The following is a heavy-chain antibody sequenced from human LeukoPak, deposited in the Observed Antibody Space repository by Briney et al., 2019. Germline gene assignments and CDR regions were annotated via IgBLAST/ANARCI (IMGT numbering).Heavy chain of an antibody. CDR1: GGSISSSSYY. V-gene: IGHV4-39*07. J-gene: IGHJ5*02. CDR3: ARDQRYCSGGSCYMDLNWFDP. D-gene: IGHD2-15*01. Sequence: PSETLSLTCTVSGGSISSSSYYWGWIRQPPGKGLEWIGSIYYSGSTYYNPSPKSRVTISVDTSKNQFSLKLSSVTAADTAVYYCARDQRYCSGGSCYMDLNWFDPWGQGTLVTVSS. CDR2: IYYSGST.